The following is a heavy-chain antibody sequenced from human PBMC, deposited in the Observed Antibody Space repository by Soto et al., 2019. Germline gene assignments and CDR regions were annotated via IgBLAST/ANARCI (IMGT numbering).Heavy chain of an antibody. CDR2: ISSTSSTK. CDR3: ARRITMVRGPYYYGMDV. V-gene: IGHV3-48*02. D-gene: IGHD3-10*01. Sequence: HPGGSLRLSCAGSGFTFSSHAMTWVRQAPGKGLEWVSFISSTSSTKDYADSVKGRFTISRDNAKNSVYLQMNSLRDGDTAVYYCARRITMVRGPYYYGMDVWGQGTTVTVSS. J-gene: IGHJ6*02. CDR1: GFTFSSHA.